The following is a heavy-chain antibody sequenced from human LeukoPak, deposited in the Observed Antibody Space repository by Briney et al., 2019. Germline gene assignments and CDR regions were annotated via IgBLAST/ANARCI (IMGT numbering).Heavy chain of an antibody. V-gene: IGHV5-51*01. CDR1: GYSFTSYW. J-gene: IGHJ4*02. D-gene: IGHD3-3*01. CDR3: ARQLESYNNGIDY. Sequence: GESLKISCKGSGYSFTSYWICWVRQLPGKGLEWMGIIYPRDSDTRYSPSFKGQVTISADKSISTAYLQWSSLKASDTAMYYCARQLESYNNGIDYWGQGTLVTVSS. CDR2: IYPRDSDT.